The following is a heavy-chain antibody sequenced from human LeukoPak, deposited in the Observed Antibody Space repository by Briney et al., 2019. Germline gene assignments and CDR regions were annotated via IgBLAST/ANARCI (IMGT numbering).Heavy chain of an antibody. CDR1: GGSISSHY. J-gene: IGHJ6*03. CDR2: IYYSGST. Sequence: SETLSLTCTVSGGSISSHYWSWIRQPPGKGLEYIGYIYYSGSTNYNPSLKCRVTISVDTSKNQFSLKLSSVTAADTAVYYCATATYYYYMDVWGKGTTVTVSS. V-gene: IGHV4-59*11. CDR3: ATATYYYYMDV.